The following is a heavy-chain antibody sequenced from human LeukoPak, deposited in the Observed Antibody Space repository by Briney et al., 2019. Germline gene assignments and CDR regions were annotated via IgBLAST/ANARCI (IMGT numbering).Heavy chain of an antibody. CDR1: GYTFTERG. V-gene: IGHV1-18*01. CDR3: GKGSTGWSRDP. Sequence: GASVKVSCKASGYTFTERGISWMRHVPGQGLEWMGWISATSGNTYYAQTFQDGVTMTTDASTSTAYMELRDLTADDTAVYYCGKGSTGWSRDPWGQGTLVNVSS. J-gene: IGHJ5*02. CDR2: ISATSGNT. D-gene: IGHD6-19*01.